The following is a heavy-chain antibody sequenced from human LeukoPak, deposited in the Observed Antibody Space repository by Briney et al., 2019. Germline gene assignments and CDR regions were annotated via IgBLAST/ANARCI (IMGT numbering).Heavy chain of an antibody. CDR1: GGSISSYY. CDR2: IYYSGST. Sequence: SETLSLTCTVSGGSISSYYWSWIRQPPGKGLEWIGYIYYSGSTNCNPSLKSRVTISVDTSKNQFSLKLSSVTAADTAVYYCARQRYSGSYPDYWGQGTLVTVSS. V-gene: IGHV4-59*08. J-gene: IGHJ4*02. D-gene: IGHD1-26*01. CDR3: ARQRYSGSYPDY.